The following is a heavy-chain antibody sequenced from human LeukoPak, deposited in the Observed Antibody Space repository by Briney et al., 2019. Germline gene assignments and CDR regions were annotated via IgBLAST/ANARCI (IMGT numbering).Heavy chain of an antibody. V-gene: IGHV4-39*01. CDR1: GGSLNSSSYY. CDR3: ARSWFLPTVTTSGPFDI. J-gene: IGHJ3*02. D-gene: IGHD4-17*01. CDR2: IYYSGST. Sequence: PSETLSLTCTVSGGSLNSSSYYGGWIRQPPGKGLEWIGSIYYSGSTYYNPSLKSRVTISGDTSKNQFSLKLRSVTAADTAVYSCARSWFLPTVTTSGPFDIWGQGTMVTVSS.